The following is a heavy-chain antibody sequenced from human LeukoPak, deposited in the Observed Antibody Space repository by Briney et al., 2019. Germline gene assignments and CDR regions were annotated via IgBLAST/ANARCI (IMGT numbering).Heavy chain of an antibody. V-gene: IGHV1-69*05. CDR2: IIPIFGTA. CDR3: ARERGVQIVNPAPHWFDP. J-gene: IGHJ5*02. CDR1: GGTFSSYA. D-gene: IGHD2/OR15-2a*01. Sequence: SVTVSCKASGGTFSSYAISWVRQAPGQGLEWMGGIIPIFGTANYAQKVQGRVTITTDESTSTAYMELSSLRSEDTAVYYCARERGVQIVNPAPHWFDPWGQGTLVTVSS.